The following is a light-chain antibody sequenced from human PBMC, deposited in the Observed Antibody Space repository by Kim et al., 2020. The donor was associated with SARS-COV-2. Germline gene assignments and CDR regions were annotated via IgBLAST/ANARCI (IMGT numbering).Light chain of an antibody. Sequence: ASVGDRVTITCRASQSLSTSLNWYKQTPGKAPKLLIYAASTLQSGVPSRFSGSGSGTDFTLTISSLQPEDFATYFCQQCYTYPLTFGGGTKVDIK. J-gene: IGKJ4*01. CDR1: QSLSTS. CDR2: AAS. CDR3: QQCYTYPLT. V-gene: IGKV1-39*01.